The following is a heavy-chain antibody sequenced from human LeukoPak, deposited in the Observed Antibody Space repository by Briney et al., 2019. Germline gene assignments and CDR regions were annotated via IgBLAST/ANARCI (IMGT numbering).Heavy chain of an antibody. CDR3: ARSIVYMVRGPYYYGMDV. V-gene: IGHV7-4-1*02. J-gene: IGHJ6*02. Sequence: VASVKVSCKASGYTFTSYAMNWVRQAPGQGLERMGWINTNTGNPTYAQGFTGRFVFSLDTSVSTAYLQISSLKAEDTAVYYCARSIVYMVRGPYYYGMDVWGQGTTVTVSS. CDR1: GYTFTSYA. D-gene: IGHD3-10*01. CDR2: INTNTGNP.